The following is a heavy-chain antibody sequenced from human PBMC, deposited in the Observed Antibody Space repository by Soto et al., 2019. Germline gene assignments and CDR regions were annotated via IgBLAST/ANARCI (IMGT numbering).Heavy chain of an antibody. D-gene: IGHD1-26*01. CDR1: GFTFSGSA. Sequence: VGSLRLSCAASGFTFSGSAMHWVRQASGKGLEWVGRIRSKANSYATAYAASVKGRFTISRDDSKNTAYLQMNSLKTEDTAVYYCTTYSGSYYGAHYYYYGMDVWGQGTTVTVSS. J-gene: IGHJ6*02. CDR2: IRSKANSYAT. V-gene: IGHV3-73*01. CDR3: TTYSGSYYGAHYYYYGMDV.